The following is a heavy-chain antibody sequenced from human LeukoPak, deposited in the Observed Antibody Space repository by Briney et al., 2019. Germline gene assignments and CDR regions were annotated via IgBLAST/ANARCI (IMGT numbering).Heavy chain of an antibody. D-gene: IGHD3-22*01. CDR2: ISASGGNI. CDR3: AKPRDSSGYSIAFDI. Sequence: GGSLRLSCAAFGFTFSSYDMTWVRQAPGKGLEWVSGISASGGNIYYADSVKGRFTISRDNSKNTLCLQMNSLRAEDTAIYYCAKPRDSSGYSIAFDIWGQGTMVTVSS. V-gene: IGHV3-23*01. J-gene: IGHJ3*02. CDR1: GFTFSSYD.